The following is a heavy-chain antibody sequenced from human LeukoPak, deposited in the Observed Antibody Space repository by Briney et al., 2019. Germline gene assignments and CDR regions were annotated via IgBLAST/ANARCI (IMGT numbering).Heavy chain of an antibody. Sequence: PGGSLRLSCAGSGFSFSSFAMTWVRQAPGKGLEWVSTIYGGGTNTFYADSVKGRFTISRDDSKNMQFLEMDSLRPEDTAVYFCAKRTTEAAGIYFDSWGQGTLVTVSS. J-gene: IGHJ4*02. V-gene: IGHV3-23*01. CDR3: AKRTTEAAGIYFDS. CDR2: IYGGGTNT. D-gene: IGHD6-19*01. CDR1: GFSFSSFA.